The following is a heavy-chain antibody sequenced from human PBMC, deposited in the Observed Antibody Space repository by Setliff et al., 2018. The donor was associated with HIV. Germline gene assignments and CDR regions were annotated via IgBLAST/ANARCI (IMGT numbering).Heavy chain of an antibody. V-gene: IGHV1-8*01. D-gene: IGHD3-22*01. CDR3: ARDHDSSAYTYFDY. CDR1: GYTFTSYD. Sequence: ASVKVSCKASGYTFTSYDINWVRQATGQGLEWMGWMNPNSGNTGYAQKFQGRVTMTRNTSISTAYMELRSLRSEDTAVYYCARDHDSSAYTYFDYWGQGTLVTVSS. CDR2: MNPNSGNT. J-gene: IGHJ4*02.